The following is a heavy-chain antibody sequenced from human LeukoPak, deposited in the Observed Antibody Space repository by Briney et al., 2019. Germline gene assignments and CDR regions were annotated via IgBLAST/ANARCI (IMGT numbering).Heavy chain of an antibody. V-gene: IGHV3-48*02. J-gene: IGHJ4*02. CDR2: ISGSSNTI. CDR3: APNFWSGYLTDY. CDR1: GFIFSSYS. D-gene: IGHD3-3*01. Sequence: GGSLRLSCVGSGFIFSSYSLNWVRQAPGKGLERVSYISGSSNTIYYADSVKGRFTISRDNAKNSPYLQMNSLRDEDTAVYYCAPNFWSGYLTDYWGQGTLVTVSS.